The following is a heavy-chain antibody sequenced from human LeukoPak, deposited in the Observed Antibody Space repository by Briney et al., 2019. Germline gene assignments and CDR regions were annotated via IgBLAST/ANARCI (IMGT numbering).Heavy chain of an antibody. CDR1: GYTFISYG. V-gene: IGHV1-18*01. Sequence: ASVKVSCKASGYTFISYGISWVRQAPGQGIEWMGWISAYNGNTNYAQKLQGRVTMTTDTSTSTAYMELRSLRSDDTAVYYCARGPATWDAFDIWGQGTMVTVSS. CDR3: ARGPATWDAFDI. CDR2: ISAYNGNT. J-gene: IGHJ3*02.